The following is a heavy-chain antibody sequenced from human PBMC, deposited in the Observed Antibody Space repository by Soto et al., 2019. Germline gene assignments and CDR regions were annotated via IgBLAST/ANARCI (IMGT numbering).Heavy chain of an antibody. J-gene: IGHJ4*02. V-gene: IGHV1-58*01. CDR3: AADVIGVAGDFDH. D-gene: IGHD6-19*01. Sequence: LVQSEPDVKKPGTSVKVSCKTSGFTVGSSAVQWVRQVRGQRLEWIGWIVVASGYSNVAQKFQDRVSLTRDLSTNTAFMELSSLTSEDSAMYYCAADVIGVAGDFDHWGQGTLVSVSS. CDR2: IVVASGYS. CDR1: GFTVGSSA.